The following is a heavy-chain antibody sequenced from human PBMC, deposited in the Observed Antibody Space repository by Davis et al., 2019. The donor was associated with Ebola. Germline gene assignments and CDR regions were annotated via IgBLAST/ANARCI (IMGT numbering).Heavy chain of an antibody. CDR2: ISAYNGNT. D-gene: IGHD4-11*01. CDR3: ARGGDDYSNWWFDP. J-gene: IGHJ5*02. Sequence: ASVKVSCKASGGTFSSYAISWVRQAPGQGLEWMGWISAYNGNTNYAQKLQGRATMTTDTSTSTAYMELRSLRSDDTAVYYCARGGDDYSNWWFDPWGQGTLVTVSS. CDR1: GGTFSSYA. V-gene: IGHV1-18*01.